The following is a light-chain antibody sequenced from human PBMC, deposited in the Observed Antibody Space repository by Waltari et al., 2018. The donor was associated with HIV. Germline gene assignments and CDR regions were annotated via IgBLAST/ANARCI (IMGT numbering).Light chain of an antibody. V-gene: IGLV1-47*01. CDR3: VGWDSRLSGYV. Sequence: QSVLTQPPSASGTPGQRVTISCSGSSSNIENDNVYWYQQLTGPAPRLLIYKDTQRPSGVPDRFTGSKSGTSASLAISGLRSEDEADYYCVGWDSRLSGYVFGTGTKVTVL. CDR2: KDT. J-gene: IGLJ1*01. CDR1: SSNIENDN.